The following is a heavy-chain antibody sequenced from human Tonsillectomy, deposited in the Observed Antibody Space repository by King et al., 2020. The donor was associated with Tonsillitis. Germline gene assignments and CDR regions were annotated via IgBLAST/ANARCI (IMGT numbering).Heavy chain of an antibody. CDR3: ARDVWSSGWFVSHGFDP. CDR2: IYYSGST. Sequence: QLQESGPGLVKPSETLSLTCTVSGGSISSYYWSWIRQPPGKGLEWIGYIYYSGSTNYNPSLKSRVTISVDTSKNQFSLKLSSVTAADTAVYYCARDVWSSGWFVSHGFDPWGQGTLVTVSS. V-gene: IGHV4-59*01. D-gene: IGHD6-19*01. CDR1: GGSISSYY. J-gene: IGHJ5*02.